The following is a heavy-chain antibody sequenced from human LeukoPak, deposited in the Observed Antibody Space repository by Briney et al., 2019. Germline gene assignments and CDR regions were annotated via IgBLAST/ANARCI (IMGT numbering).Heavy chain of an antibody. V-gene: IGHV3-53*01. CDR1: GFTFSSNY. D-gene: IGHD2-21*02. Sequence: GSLRLSCAASGFTFSSNYMSWVRQAPGKGLEWVSVIYSGGRTYYADSVKGRFTISRDNSKNTLYLQMNSLRAEDTAVYYCAGTTCGGDCYSEYWGQGTQVTVSS. J-gene: IGHJ4*02. CDR3: AGTTCGGDCYSEY. CDR2: IYSGGRT.